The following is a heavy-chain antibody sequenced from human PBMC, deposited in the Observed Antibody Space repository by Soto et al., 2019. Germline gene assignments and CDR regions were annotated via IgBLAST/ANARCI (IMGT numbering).Heavy chain of an antibody. D-gene: IGHD4-4*01. CDR1: GFTLSSYG. J-gene: IGHJ5*02. CDR2: ISYDGSNK. V-gene: IGHV3-30*18. CDR3: AKGQSGWSTVTTDSDWFDP. Sequence: PGGSLRLSCAASGFTLSSYGMHWVRQAPGKGLEWVAVISYDGSNKYYADSVKGRFTISRDNSKNTLYLQMNSLRAEDTAVYYCAKGQSGWSTVTTDSDWFDPWGQGTLVTVSS.